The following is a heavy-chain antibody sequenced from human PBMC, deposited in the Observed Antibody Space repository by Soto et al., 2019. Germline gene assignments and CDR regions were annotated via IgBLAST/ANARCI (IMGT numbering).Heavy chain of an antibody. CDR1: GYNFTGYY. CDR3: AGAGEVWFGELSHYGMDV. CDR2: INPNSGGT. J-gene: IGHJ6*02. Sequence: ASVKVSCKASGYNFTGYYMHWVRQAPGQGLEWMGWINPNSGGTNYAQKFQGWVPMTRETSISTAYMELCRLRSDDPAVYYCAGAGEVWFGELSHYGMDVWGQGTTVTVSS. V-gene: IGHV1-2*04. D-gene: IGHD3-10*01.